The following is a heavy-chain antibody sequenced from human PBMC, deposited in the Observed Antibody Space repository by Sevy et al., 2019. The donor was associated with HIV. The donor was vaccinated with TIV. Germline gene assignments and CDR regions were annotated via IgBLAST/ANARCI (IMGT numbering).Heavy chain of an antibody. V-gene: IGHV3-30*02. CDR3: AKNICTGYYVPHGY. Sequence: GGSLRLSCAASGFSFRNYGMHWVRQAPGKGLEWVAFISNDGSNKYYADSVKGRFTISRDNSQNTLYLQVNNVRADDTAVFYCAKNICTGYYVPHGYWGQGTLVTVSS. CDR2: ISNDGSNK. D-gene: IGHD3-9*01. J-gene: IGHJ4*02. CDR1: GFSFRNYG.